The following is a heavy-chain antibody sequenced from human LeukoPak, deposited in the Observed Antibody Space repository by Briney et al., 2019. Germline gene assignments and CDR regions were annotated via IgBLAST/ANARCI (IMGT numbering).Heavy chain of an antibody. CDR1: GFTFSNYA. J-gene: IGHJ4*02. Sequence: GGSLRLSCAASGFTFSNYAMSWVRQAPGKGLEWVSSISGGAENTWYADSVEGRFTISRDNSKDTLFLQMNSLRAEDTAVYYCAKVRGFGLVPNDYWGQGALVIVSS. V-gene: IGHV3-23*01. D-gene: IGHD1-26*01. CDR3: AKVRGFGLVPNDY. CDR2: ISGGAENT.